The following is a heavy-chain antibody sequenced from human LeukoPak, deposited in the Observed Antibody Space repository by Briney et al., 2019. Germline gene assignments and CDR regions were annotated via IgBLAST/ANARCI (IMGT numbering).Heavy chain of an antibody. CDR2: INAGNGNI. CDR1: GYTFTGYY. D-gene: IGHD4-11*01. V-gene: IGHV1-3*01. CDR3: ARGPLYSDYYLD. J-gene: IGHJ4*02. Sequence: ASVKVSCKASGYTFTGYYMHWVRQAPGQGLEWMGWINAGNGNIKYSQKLQGRVTITGDTSASTAYMELSSLRSEDTAVYYCARGPLYSDYYLDWGQGTLVTVSS.